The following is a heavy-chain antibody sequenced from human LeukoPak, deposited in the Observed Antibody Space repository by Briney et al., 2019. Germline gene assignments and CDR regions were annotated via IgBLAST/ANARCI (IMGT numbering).Heavy chain of an antibody. Sequence: SETLSLTCAVYGGSFSGYYWSWIRQPPGKGLEWIGEINHSGSTNYNPSLKSRVTISVDTSKNQFSLRLSSVTAADTAVYYCARGQGLVLRYFDWLDYYGMDVWGQGTTVTVSS. J-gene: IGHJ6*02. D-gene: IGHD3-9*01. CDR1: GGSFSGYY. CDR3: ARGQGLVLRYFDWLDYYGMDV. V-gene: IGHV4-34*01. CDR2: INHSGST.